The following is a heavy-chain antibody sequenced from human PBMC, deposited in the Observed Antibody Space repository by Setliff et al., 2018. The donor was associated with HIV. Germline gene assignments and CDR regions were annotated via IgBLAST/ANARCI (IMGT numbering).Heavy chain of an antibody. CDR2: INYSGTT. D-gene: IGHD2-8*01. V-gene: IGHV4-39*07. CDR1: GGSISRSTYY. CDR3: ARPGVGVWENDGLDV. J-gene: IGHJ6*02. Sequence: SETLSLTCAVSGGSISRSTYYWSWIRQSPGKELEWIGSINYSGTTYYNPSLKSRVTISLDTSKNQFSLKVRSVTAADSAVYYCARPGVGVWENDGLDVWGQGTTVTVSS.